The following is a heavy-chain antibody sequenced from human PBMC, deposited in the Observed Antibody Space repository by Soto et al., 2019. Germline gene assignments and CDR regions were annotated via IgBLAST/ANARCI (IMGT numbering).Heavy chain of an antibody. D-gene: IGHD6-19*01. J-gene: IGHJ4*02. Sequence: EVQLVESGGDLVQREGSLRLSCVASGFTFSVYSMNWVRQAPGKGLEWFSYITSDTKTIKHADSVKGRFTISRDNAKNSVYLQMNSLRDEDTAVYYCARSVEGHFDYWGQGTVVTVSS. CDR3: ARSVEGHFDY. CDR1: GFTFSVYS. V-gene: IGHV3-48*02. CDR2: ITSDTKTI.